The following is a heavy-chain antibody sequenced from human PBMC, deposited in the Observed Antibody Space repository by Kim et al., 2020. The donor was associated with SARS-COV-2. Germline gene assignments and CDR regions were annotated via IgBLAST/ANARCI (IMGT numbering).Heavy chain of an antibody. Sequence: ASVKVSCKASDNTFAIYDVSWVRQAPGQGLEWMGRINAQGGNTYYAQNVQGRVTITKDTSTSTAFMELSSLRSDDTAGYFCLSGSYHTDWGQGTLVTV. V-gene: IGHV1-18*01. CDR3: LSGSYHTD. D-gene: IGHD1-1*01. CDR1: DNTFAIYD. J-gene: IGHJ4*02. CDR2: INAQGGNT.